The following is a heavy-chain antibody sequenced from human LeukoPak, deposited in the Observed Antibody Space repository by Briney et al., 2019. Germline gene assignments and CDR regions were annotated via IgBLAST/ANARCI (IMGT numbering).Heavy chain of an antibody. CDR1: GYTFTSYD. V-gene: IGHV1-8*03. D-gene: IGHD3-3*01. CDR3: ARALRITIFGVVFNWSDP. J-gene: IGHJ5*02. Sequence: GASVKVSCKASGYTFTSYDINWVRQATGQGLEWMGWMNPNSGNTGYAQKFQGRVTITRNTSISTAYMELSSLRSEDTAVYYCARALRITIFGVVFNWSDPWGQGTLVTVSS. CDR2: MNPNSGNT.